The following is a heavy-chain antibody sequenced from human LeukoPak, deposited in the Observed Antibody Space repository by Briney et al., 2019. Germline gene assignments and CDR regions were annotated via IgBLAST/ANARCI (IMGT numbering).Heavy chain of an antibody. CDR3: AKVPYRYCSSTSCYTGLDY. CDR2: IRYDGSNK. Sequence: GGSLRLSCAASGFTFSSYGMHWVRQAPGKGLERVAFIRYDGSNKYYADSVKGRFTISRDNSKNTLYLQMNSLRAEDTAVYYCAKVPYRYCSSTSCYTGLDYWGQATLVTVSS. V-gene: IGHV3-30*02. CDR1: GFTFSSYG. J-gene: IGHJ4*02. D-gene: IGHD2-2*02.